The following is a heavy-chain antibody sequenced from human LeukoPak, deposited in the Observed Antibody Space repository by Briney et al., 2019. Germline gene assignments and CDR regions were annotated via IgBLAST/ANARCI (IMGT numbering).Heavy chain of an antibody. CDR2: IYYSGST. CDR3: ARWGLAPPHAFDI. V-gene: IGHV4-39*07. Sequence: PSETLSLTCTVSGGSISSSSYYWGWIRQPPGKGLEWIGSIYYSGSTYYNPSLKSRVTISVDTSKNQFSLKLSSVTAADTAVYYCARWGLAPPHAFDIWGQGTMVTVSS. D-gene: IGHD2-21*01. J-gene: IGHJ3*02. CDR1: GGSISSSSYY.